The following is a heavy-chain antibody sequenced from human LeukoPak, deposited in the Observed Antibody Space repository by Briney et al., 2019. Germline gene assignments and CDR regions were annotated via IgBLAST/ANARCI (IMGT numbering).Heavy chain of an antibody. CDR3: AKVPRDCNGGSCYPYYGMDV. CDR2: ISGSGGST. D-gene: IGHD2-15*01. V-gene: IGHV3-23*01. CDR1: GFTFSSYA. J-gene: IGHJ6*02. Sequence: GGSLRLSCAASGFTFSSYAMSWVRQAPGKGLEWVSAISGSGGSTYYADSVKGRFTISRDNSKNTLYLQMNSLRAEDTAVYYCAKVPRDCNGGSCYPYYGMDVWGQGTTVTVSS.